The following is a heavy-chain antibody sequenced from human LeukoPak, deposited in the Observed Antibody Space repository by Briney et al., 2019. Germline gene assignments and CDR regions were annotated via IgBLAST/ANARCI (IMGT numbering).Heavy chain of an antibody. CDR3: ARDGPPPTVLRYFAWHYYGMDV. CDR2: ISSSSSYI. D-gene: IGHD3-9*01. Sequence: PGGSLRLSCAASGFTFSSYSMNWGRQAPGKGLEWVSSISSSSSYIYYADSVKGRFTISRDNAKNPLYLQMNSLRAEDTAVYYCARDGPPPTVLRYFAWHYYGMDVWGQGTTVTVSS. V-gene: IGHV3-21*01. J-gene: IGHJ6*02. CDR1: GFTFSSYS.